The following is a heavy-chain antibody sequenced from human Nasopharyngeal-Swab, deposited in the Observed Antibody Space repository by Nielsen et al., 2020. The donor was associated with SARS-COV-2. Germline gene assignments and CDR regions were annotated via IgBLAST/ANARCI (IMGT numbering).Heavy chain of an antibody. CDR3: ARQEGIAVAGTNYYYYGMDV. D-gene: IGHD6-19*01. CDR2: ISAYNGNT. J-gene: IGHJ6*02. V-gene: IGHV1-18*01. CDR1: GYTFTSYG. Sequence: ASVKVSCKASGYTFTSYGISWVRQAPGQGLEWMGWISAYNGNTNYAQKLQGRVTMTTDTSTSTAYMELRSLRSDDTAVYYCARQEGIAVAGTNYYYYGMDVWGQGTTVTVSS.